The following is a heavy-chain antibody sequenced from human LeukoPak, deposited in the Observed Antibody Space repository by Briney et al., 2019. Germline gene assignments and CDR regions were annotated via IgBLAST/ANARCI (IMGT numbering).Heavy chain of an antibody. Sequence: SETLSLTCTVSGGSISSSSYYWGWIRQPPGKGLEWIGSIYYSGSTYYNPSLKSRVTISVDTSKNQFSLKLSSVTAADTAVYYCAREAAQYSSGWYGSDHYYYYMDVWGKGTTVTISS. CDR3: AREAAQYSSGWYGSDHYYYYMDV. CDR1: GGSISSSSYY. V-gene: IGHV4-39*07. D-gene: IGHD6-19*01. J-gene: IGHJ6*03. CDR2: IYYSGST.